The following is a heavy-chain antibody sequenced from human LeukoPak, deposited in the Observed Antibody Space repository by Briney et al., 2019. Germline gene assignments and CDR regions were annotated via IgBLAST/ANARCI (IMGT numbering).Heavy chain of an antibody. V-gene: IGHV3-23*01. CDR3: AKAHCSPTSCSRIDY. CDR2: ISGSGGST. J-gene: IGHJ4*02. D-gene: IGHD2-2*01. Sequence: GGSLRLSCAASGYTFSTCAMGWVRQAPGKGLGWGSAISGSGGSTFYADSVKGWFTISRDNSKNTVYLQMSGLRAEDTALYYCAKAHCSPTSCSRIDYWGQGTLVTVSS. CDR1: GYTFSTCA.